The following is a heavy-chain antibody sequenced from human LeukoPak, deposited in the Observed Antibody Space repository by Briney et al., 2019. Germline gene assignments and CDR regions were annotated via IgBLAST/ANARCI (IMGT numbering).Heavy chain of an antibody. V-gene: IGHV3-7*03. J-gene: IGHJ4*02. CDR1: AFIFSGHW. D-gene: IGHD2/OR15-2a*01. Sequence: GGSLRLSCEGSAFIFSGHWMNWVRQTPGKGLEWVASIKEDGSERQYVDSVKGRFSISRDNTKGSLFLQLNSLRAEDTAVYYCARGGLSIMGYWGQGTLVTVCS. CDR2: IKEDGSER. CDR3: ARGGLSIMGY.